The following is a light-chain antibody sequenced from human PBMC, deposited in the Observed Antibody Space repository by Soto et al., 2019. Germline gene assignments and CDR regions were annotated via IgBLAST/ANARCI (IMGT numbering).Light chain of an antibody. Sequence: SALTQPASVSGSPGQSITISCTGTSSDVGRYNIVSWYQQHPGKAPKLMIYEGSKRPSGVSNRFSGSKSGNTASLTISGLQAEEEADYSCCSYAGSSTNVFATGTKVTVL. CDR3: CSYAGSSTNV. CDR1: SSDVGRYNI. CDR2: EGS. V-gene: IGLV2-23*01. J-gene: IGLJ1*01.